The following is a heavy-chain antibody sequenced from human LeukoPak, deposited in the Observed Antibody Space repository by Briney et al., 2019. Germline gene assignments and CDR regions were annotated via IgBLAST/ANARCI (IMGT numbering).Heavy chain of an antibody. CDR3: ARVPGYCSGGSCYSFDY. Sequence: ASVKVSCKAFGYTFTGYYMHWVRQAPGQGLEWMGWINPNSGGTNYAQKFQGRVTMTRDTSISTAYMELSRLRSDDTAVYYCARVPGYCSGGSCYSFDYWGQGTLVTVSS. V-gene: IGHV1-2*02. CDR2: INPNSGGT. CDR1: GYTFTGYY. J-gene: IGHJ4*02. D-gene: IGHD2-15*01.